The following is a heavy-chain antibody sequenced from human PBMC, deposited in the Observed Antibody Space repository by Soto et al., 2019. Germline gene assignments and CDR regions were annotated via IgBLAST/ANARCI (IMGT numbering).Heavy chain of an antibody. D-gene: IGHD1-20*01. CDR1: GYNFNTYF. CDR3: ERPQELGSRYIGADV. CDR2: IYPGDSDT. J-gene: IGHJ6*02. V-gene: IGHV5-51*01. Sequence: GESLNSSGKGCGYNFNTYFIDCVRQVPGKGLEWMGIIYPGDSDTKYSPSFQGQVTISVDKSTNTAYLQWSSLKASDTAIYYCERPQELGSRYIGADVWGQGTTVTVSS.